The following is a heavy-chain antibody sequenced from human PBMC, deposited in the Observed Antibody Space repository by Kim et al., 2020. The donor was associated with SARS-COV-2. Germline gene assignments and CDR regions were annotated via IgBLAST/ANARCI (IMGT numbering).Heavy chain of an antibody. CDR1: GFTFSSYG. Sequence: GGSLRLSCAASGFTFSSYGMHWVRQAPGKGLEWVAVISYDGSNKYYADSVKGRFTISRDNSKNTQYLQMNSLRAEDTAVYYCAKDQRDYYGSGSFLDYWGQGTLVTVSS. CDR3: AKDQRDYYGSGSFLDY. D-gene: IGHD3-10*01. J-gene: IGHJ4*02. CDR2: ISYDGSNK. V-gene: IGHV3-30*18.